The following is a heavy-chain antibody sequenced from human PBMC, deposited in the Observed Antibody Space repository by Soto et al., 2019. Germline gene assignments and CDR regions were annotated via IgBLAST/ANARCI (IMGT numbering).Heavy chain of an antibody. CDR3: AKALGYYYDNSGHYSTN. J-gene: IGHJ4*02. Sequence: EVQLVETGGGLIQPGGSLRLSCAASGFTVSTNYMSWVRQSPGKGLEWVSVISGGADRTYYADSVKGRFTISRDNSKNTLYLQMNSLRAEDTAVYYCAKALGYYYDNSGHYSTNWGQGTLVTVSS. D-gene: IGHD3-22*01. V-gene: IGHV3-53*02. CDR2: ISGGADRT. CDR1: GFTVSTNY.